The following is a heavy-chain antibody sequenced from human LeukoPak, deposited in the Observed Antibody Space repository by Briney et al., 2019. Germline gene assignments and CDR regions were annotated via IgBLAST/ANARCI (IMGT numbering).Heavy chain of an antibody. CDR3: ASYSGSNVYYGY. V-gene: IGHV4-4*07. J-gene: IGHJ4*02. CDR1: GGSISSYY. CDR2: IYSSGGT. Sequence: SETLSLTCTVSGGSISSYYWTWIRQPAGKGLEWIGRIYSSGGTNYNPSLKSRVTMSVDMSKNQFSLKLSSVTAADTAVYYCASYSGSNVYYGYWGPGTLLTVSS. D-gene: IGHD1-26*01.